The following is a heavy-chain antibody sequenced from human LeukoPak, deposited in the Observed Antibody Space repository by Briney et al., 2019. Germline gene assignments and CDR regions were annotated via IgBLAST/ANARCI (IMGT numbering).Heavy chain of an antibody. CDR1: GFTFEDYG. CDR2: INWKGGRT. CDR3: ARGRRGSYLSWFDP. Sequence: GGSLRLSCAAPGFTFEDYGMSWVRQAPGKGREWVSGINWKGGRTGYADSMKGRFTISRDNAKNSLYLQMNSLRAEDTALYYCARGRRGSYLSWFDPWGHRTMVT. D-gene: IGHD1-26*01. V-gene: IGHV3-20*04. J-gene: IGHJ5*02.